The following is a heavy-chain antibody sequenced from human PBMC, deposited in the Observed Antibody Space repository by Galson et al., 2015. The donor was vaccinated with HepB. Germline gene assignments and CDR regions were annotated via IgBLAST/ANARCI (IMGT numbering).Heavy chain of an antibody. Sequence: SVKVSCKASGGTFSSYAISWVRQAPGQGLEWMGGIIPIFGTANYAQKFQGRVTITADESTSTAYMELSSLRSEDTAVYYCASTRASALRAFDIWGQGTMVTVSS. CDR2: IIPIFGTA. CDR3: ASTRASALRAFDI. D-gene: IGHD2-2*01. V-gene: IGHV1-69*13. J-gene: IGHJ3*02. CDR1: GGTFSSYA.